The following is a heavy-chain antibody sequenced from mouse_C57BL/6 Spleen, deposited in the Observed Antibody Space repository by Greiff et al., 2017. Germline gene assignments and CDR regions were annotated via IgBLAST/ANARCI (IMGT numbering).Heavy chain of an antibody. CDR1: GYTFTSSC. V-gene: IGHV1-74*01. Sequence: QVQLQQPGAELVKPGASVKVSCKASGYTFTSSCLHWVKQRPGHGLEWIGRLHPSNSDTNYNQKFKGKATLTVDKSSSTAYMQLSSLTSEDSAVYYCAILSSPAWFAYWGQGTLVTVSA. CDR3: AILSSPAWFAY. D-gene: IGHD1-1*01. J-gene: IGHJ3*01. CDR2: LHPSNSDT.